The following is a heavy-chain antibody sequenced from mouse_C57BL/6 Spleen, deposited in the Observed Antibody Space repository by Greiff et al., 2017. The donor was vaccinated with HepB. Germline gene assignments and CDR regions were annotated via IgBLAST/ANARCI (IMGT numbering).Heavy chain of an antibody. CDR2: IYPSDSET. J-gene: IGHJ4*01. CDR1: GYTFTSYW. D-gene: IGHD3-1*01. Sequence: QQSCKASGYTFTSYWMDWVKQRPGQGLEWIGNIYPSDSETHYNQKFKDKATLTVDKSSSTAYMQLSSLTSEDSAVYYCARSGGPYAMDYWGQGTSVTVSS. V-gene: IGHV1-61*01. CDR3: ARSGGPYAMDY.